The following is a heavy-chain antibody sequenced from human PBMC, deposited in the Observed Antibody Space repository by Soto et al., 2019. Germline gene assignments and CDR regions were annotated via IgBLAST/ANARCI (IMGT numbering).Heavy chain of an antibody. J-gene: IGHJ4*02. V-gene: IGHV1-18*01. CDR3: ARASDIVLMVYAIESDFDY. CDR1: GYTFTVDG. CDR2: ISAYNGNT. Sequence: ASVNGSCKGSGYTFTVDGIGWGRNAPGQGLEWMGWISAYNGNTNYAQKLQGRVTMTTDTSTSTAYMELRSLRSDDTAVYYCARASDIVLMVYAIESDFDYRGQGTLLTVSS. D-gene: IGHD2-8*01.